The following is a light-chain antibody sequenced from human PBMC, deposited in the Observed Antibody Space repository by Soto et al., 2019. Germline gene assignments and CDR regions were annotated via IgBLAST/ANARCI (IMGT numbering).Light chain of an antibody. CDR2: AAS. CDR1: QSILTY. J-gene: IGKJ5*01. V-gene: IGKV1-39*01. CDR3: QQSYNTLIT. Sequence: GDRVPITCRASQSILTYLHWYQQKAGEAPKLLIYAASSLQSGVPSRFSGSGTGTDFTLTISSLQPEDFATYYCQQSYNTLITFGQGTRLEIK.